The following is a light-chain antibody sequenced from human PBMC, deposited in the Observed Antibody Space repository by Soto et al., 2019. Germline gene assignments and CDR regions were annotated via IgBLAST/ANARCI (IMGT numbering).Light chain of an antibody. Sequence: QSVLTQPPSASGSPGQSVTISCTGTSSDVGGYNYVSWYQHHPGKAPKLMIYEVNNRPSGVPDRFSGSKSGNTASLTVSGLQTEDEADYYCSSYAGRSTWVFGGGTQLTVL. CDR1: SSDVGGYNY. V-gene: IGLV2-8*01. J-gene: IGLJ2*01. CDR2: EVN. CDR3: SSYAGRSTWV.